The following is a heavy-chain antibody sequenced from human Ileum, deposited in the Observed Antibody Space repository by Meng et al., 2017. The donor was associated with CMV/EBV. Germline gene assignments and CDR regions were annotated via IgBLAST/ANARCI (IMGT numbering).Heavy chain of an antibody. Sequence: ASVKVSCKGSGFAFDAYYLHWVRQVPGLGLEWMGWTNPESGVTTFAQKFQGRVTVTTDLSIRTAYLEVHSLTSDDTAIYFCARDPAKRAARHFDSWGHGTLVTVSS. V-gene: IGHV1-2*02. CDR3: ARDPAKRAARHFDS. J-gene: IGHJ4*01. CDR1: GFAFDAYY. CDR2: TNPESGVT. D-gene: IGHD6-6*01.